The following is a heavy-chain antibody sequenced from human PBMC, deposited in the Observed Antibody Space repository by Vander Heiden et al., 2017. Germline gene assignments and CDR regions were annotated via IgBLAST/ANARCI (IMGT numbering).Heavy chain of an antibody. CDR2: ISSSSSYI. J-gene: IGHJ4*02. CDR3: ARHVDQPY. CDR1: GFSFSSYS. V-gene: IGHV3-21*01. D-gene: IGHD5-12*01. Sequence: EVQLVESGGGLVKPGGSLRLSCVASGFSFSSYSMNWVRQAPGKGLEWVSSISSSSSYIFYADSVKGRFTISRDNAKNSLYLQMNSLRPEDTAVYYCARHVDQPYWGQGTLVTVSS.